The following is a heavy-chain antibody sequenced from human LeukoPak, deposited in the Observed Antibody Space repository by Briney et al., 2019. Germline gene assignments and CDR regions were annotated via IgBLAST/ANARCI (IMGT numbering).Heavy chain of an antibody. J-gene: IGHJ4*02. D-gene: IGHD2-2*01. CDR3: ARGYCSSTSCYPPYYFDY. CDR2: IIPIFCTA. Sequence: SVRVSCKASGGTFSTYAISWVRQAPGQGLEWMGGIIPIFCTANYAQKFQGRVTITADQSTSTAYMELSSLRSEDTAVYYCARGYCSSTSCYPPYYFDYWGQGTLVTVSS. CDR1: GGTFSTYA. V-gene: IGHV1-69*13.